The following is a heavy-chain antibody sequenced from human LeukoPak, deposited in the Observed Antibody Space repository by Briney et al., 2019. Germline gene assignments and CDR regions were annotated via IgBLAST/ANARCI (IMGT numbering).Heavy chain of an antibody. CDR2: INHSGST. J-gene: IGHJ5*02. Sequence: SETLSLTCAVYGGSSSGYYWSWIRQPPGKGLEWIGEINHSGSTNYNPSLKSRVTISVDTSKNQFSLKLSSVTAADTAVYYRARGHYGGNSGWFDPWGQGTLVTVSS. CDR3: ARGHYGGNSGWFDP. D-gene: IGHD4-23*01. CDR1: GGSSSGYY. V-gene: IGHV4-34*01.